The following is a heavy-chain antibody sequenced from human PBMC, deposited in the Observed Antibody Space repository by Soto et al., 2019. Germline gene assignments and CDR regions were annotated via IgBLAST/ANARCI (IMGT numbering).Heavy chain of an antibody. CDR3: AKETYSGPLDY. CDR1: GFTFSSYG. V-gene: IGHV3-30*18. Sequence: PGGSLRLSCAASGFTFSSYGMHWVRQAPGKGLEWVAAISYDGSNKYYVDSVKGRFTISRDNSKNTLYLQMNSLRAEDTAVYYCAKETYSGPLDYWGQGTLVTVSS. CDR2: ISYDGSNK. J-gene: IGHJ4*02. D-gene: IGHD2-15*01.